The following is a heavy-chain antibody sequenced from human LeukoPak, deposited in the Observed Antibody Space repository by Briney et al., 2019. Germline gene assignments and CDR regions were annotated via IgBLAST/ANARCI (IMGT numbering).Heavy chain of an antibody. CDR2: IYYSGST. J-gene: IGHJ1*01. V-gene: IGHV4-59*01. CDR3: ARGGTSVFQH. CDR1: GGSISSYY. Sequence: PSETLSLTCTVSGGSISSYYWSWIRQPPGKGLEWIGYIYYSGSTNYNPSLKSRVTISVDTSKNQFSLKLSSVTAADTAVYYCARGGTSVFQHWGQGTLVTVSS.